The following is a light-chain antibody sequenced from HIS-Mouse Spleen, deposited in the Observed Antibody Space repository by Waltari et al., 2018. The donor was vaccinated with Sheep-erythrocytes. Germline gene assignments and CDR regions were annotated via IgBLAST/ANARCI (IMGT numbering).Light chain of an antibody. Sequence: QSALTQPPSASGSPGQSVTISCTGTSSDVGGYNYVPWYQQPPGQAPNLMIYEVSKRPSGVPERFSGSKSGNTASLTVSGLQAEDEADYYCSSYAGSNNWVFGGGTKLTVL. CDR2: EVS. CDR1: SSDVGGYNY. CDR3: SSYAGSNNWV. J-gene: IGLJ3*02. V-gene: IGLV2-8*01.